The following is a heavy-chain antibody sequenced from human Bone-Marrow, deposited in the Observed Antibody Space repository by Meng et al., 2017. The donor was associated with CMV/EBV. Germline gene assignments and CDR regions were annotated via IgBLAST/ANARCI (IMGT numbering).Heavy chain of an antibody. CDR2: IRGGST. Sequence: ETLSLTCAASGFTVSSNEMSWVRQAPGKGLEWVSSIRGGSTYYADSRKGRRTNYRDNSNNTLYVQMNSLRTEDTALYYCANSTLAWSRYPPNLDYWGQGTLVTVPS. J-gene: IGHJ4*02. V-gene: IGHV3-38-3*01. D-gene: IGHD2/OR15-2a*01. CDR3: ANSTLAWSRYPPNLDY. CDR1: GFTVSSNE.